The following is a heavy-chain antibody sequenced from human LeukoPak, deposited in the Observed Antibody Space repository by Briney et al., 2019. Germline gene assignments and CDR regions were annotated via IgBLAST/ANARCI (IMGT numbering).Heavy chain of an antibody. D-gene: IGHD5-18*01. CDR3: PRIKMSGYSYGMGYFDY. V-gene: IGHV2-26*01. CDR2: IFSTDEK. Sequence: ECGPVLVKPTETLTLTGTVSGVSLSNARMGGSWIRQPPGKALEWLAHIFSTDEKSYSKVLKRRITLSKDTSKRQVVLTMTNMAPVDTATYSCPRIKMSGYSYGMGYFDYWGQGTLVTVSS. J-gene: IGHJ4*02. CDR1: GVSLSNARMG.